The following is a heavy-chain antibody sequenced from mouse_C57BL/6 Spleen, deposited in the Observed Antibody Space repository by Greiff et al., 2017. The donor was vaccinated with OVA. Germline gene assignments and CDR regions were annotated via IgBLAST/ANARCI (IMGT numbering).Heavy chain of an antibody. Sequence: VQVVESGAELVKPGASVKVSCKASGYTFTSYWMHWVKQRPGQGLEWIGRIHPSDRDTNYNQKFKGKATLTVDKSSSTAYMQLSSLTSEDSAVYYCAIGSSFYAMDYWGQGTSVTVSS. J-gene: IGHJ4*01. D-gene: IGHD1-1*01. CDR1: GYTFTSYW. CDR3: AIGSSFYAMDY. V-gene: IGHV1-74*01. CDR2: IHPSDRDT.